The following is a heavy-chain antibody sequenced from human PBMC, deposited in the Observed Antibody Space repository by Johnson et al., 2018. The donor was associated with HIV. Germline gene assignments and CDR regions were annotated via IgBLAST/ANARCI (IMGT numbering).Heavy chain of an antibody. J-gene: IGHJ3*02. D-gene: IGHD1-14*01. CDR3: AKDRNWGASGGFDI. V-gene: IGHV3-66*02. CDR2: IYSGGTT. Sequence: VQLVESGGGLVQPGGSLRLSCAASGFTVSNNYMNWVRQAPGKGLEWVSVIYSGGTTYYADSVKGRFTISRDNSKNTLYLQMKSLRAEDTAVYYCAKDRNWGASGGFDIWGQGTMLTVSS. CDR1: GFTVSNNY.